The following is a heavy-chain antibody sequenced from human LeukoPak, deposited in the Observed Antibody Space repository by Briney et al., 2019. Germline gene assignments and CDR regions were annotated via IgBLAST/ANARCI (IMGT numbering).Heavy chain of an antibody. CDR1: GGSISSSTYY. J-gene: IGHJ2*01. CDR3: ARPLRRWQSGWYFDL. CDR2: IYYSGST. D-gene: IGHD4-23*01. V-gene: IGHV4-39*07. Sequence: SETLSLTCTVSGGSISSSTYYWGWIRQPPGKGLEWIGSIYYSGSTYYNPSLKSRVTISVDTSKNQFSLKLSSVTAADTAVYYCARPLRRWQSGWYFDLWGRGTLVTVSS.